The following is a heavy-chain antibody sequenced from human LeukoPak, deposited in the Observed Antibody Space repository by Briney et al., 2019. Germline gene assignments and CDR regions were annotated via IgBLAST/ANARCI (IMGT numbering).Heavy chain of an antibody. CDR1: GFTFSSYS. CDR2: ISSSSSYI. Sequence: GGSLRLSCAASGFTFSSYSMNWVRQAPGQGLEWVSSISSSSSYIYYADSVKGRFTISRDNAKNSLYLQMNSLRAEDTAVYYCARAEIHYYDSSGYYKDYWGQGTLVTVSS. D-gene: IGHD3-22*01. V-gene: IGHV3-21*01. CDR3: ARAEIHYYDSSGYYKDY. J-gene: IGHJ4*02.